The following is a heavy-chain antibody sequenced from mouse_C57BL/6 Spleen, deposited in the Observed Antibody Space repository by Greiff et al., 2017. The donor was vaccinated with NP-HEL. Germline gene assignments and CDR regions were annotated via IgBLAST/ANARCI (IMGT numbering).Heavy chain of an antibody. V-gene: IGHV1-61*01. CDR3: ARKEDDYGSSYYAMDY. CDR1: GYTFTSYW. CDR2: IYPSDSET. J-gene: IGHJ4*01. D-gene: IGHD1-1*01. Sequence: QVQLQQPGAELVRPGSSVKLSCKASGYTFTSYWMDWVKQRPGQGLEWIGNIYPSDSETHYNQKFKDKATLTVDKSSSTAYMQLSSLTSEDSAVYYLARKEDDYGSSYYAMDYWGQGTSVTVSS.